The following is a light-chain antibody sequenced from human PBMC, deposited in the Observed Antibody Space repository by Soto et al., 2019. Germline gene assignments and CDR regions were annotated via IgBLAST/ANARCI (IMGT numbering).Light chain of an antibody. Sequence: EIVLTQSPGTLSLSPGERATLSCRASQSVRSSNLAWYQQRPGQAPRLLIHGAFSRSTGIPDRFSGSGSGTDFTLTISGLEPEDFAVYYCQQYGDPVTFGGGTKVEIK. V-gene: IGKV3-20*01. J-gene: IGKJ4*01. CDR3: QQYGDPVT. CDR2: GAF. CDR1: QSVRSSN.